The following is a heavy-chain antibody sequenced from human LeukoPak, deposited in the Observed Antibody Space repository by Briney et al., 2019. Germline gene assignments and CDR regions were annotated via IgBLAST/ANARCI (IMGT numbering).Heavy chain of an antibody. V-gene: IGHV4-30-4*01. CDR3: ARSLGSGSYYNARDNWFDP. Sequence: SETLSLTCTVSGGSISSGDYYWSWIRQPPGKGLEWIGYIYYSGSTYYNPSLKSRVTISVDTPKNQFSLKLSSVTAADTAVYYCARSLGSGSYYNARDNWFDPWGQGTLVTVSS. CDR1: GGSISSGDYY. D-gene: IGHD3-10*01. CDR2: IYYSGST. J-gene: IGHJ5*02.